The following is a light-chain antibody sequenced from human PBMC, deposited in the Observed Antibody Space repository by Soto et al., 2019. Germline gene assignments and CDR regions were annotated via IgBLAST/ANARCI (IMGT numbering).Light chain of an antibody. V-gene: IGKV3-15*01. CDR2: GAS. J-gene: IGKJ5*01. Sequence: ETVMTQSPATLSVSPGERATLSCRASQSVGSDLAWYHQKPGQAPRLLIYGASTRATGIPARFSGSGSGTEFTLTISSLQSEDFAVYYCQQYNNWPITFGQGTRLEIK. CDR3: QQYNNWPIT. CDR1: QSVGSD.